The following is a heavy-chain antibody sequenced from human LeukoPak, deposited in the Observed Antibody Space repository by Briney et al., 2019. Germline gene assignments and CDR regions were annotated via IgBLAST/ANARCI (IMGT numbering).Heavy chain of an antibody. D-gene: IGHD5-18*01. CDR1: GFTFSSYA. Sequence: GGSLRLSCAASGFTFSSYAMSWVRQAPGKGLEWVSTVSGSGGSTYHADSVKGRFTISRDKSENTLHLQMNSLRAEDTAVYYCARNTYGYVKDYWGQGTLVTVSS. CDR3: ARNTYGYVKDY. V-gene: IGHV3-23*01. J-gene: IGHJ4*02. CDR2: VSGSGGST.